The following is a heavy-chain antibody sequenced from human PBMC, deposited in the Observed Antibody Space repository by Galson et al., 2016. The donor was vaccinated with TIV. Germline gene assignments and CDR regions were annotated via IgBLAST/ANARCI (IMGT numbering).Heavy chain of an antibody. CDR1: GYTFTDYY. J-gene: IGHJ4*02. Sequence: SVKVSCKASGYTFTDYYIHWVRQAPGQGLEWMGSINTNSGGTHYAQNFQGRVTMTRDTSVSTAYMELRTLRSDDTAVYYCARELIYCSGRSCSLFGYWGQGTLVTVSS. D-gene: IGHD2-15*01. V-gene: IGHV1-2*02. CDR2: INTNSGGT. CDR3: ARELIYCSGRSCSLFGY.